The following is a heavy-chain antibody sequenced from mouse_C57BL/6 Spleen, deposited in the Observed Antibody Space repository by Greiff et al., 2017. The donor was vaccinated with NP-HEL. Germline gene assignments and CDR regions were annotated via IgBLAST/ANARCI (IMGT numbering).Heavy chain of an antibody. D-gene: IGHD1-1*01. CDR3: ARSPYGSSSYWYFDV. CDR1: GYTFTDYY. CDR2: INPNNGGT. Sequence: VQLQQSGPELVKPGASVKISCKASGYTFTDYYMNWVKQSHGKSLEWIGDINPNNGGTSYNQKFKSKATLTVDKSSSTAYMELRSLTSEDSAVYYCARSPYGSSSYWYFDVWGTGTTVTVSS. V-gene: IGHV1-26*01. J-gene: IGHJ1*03.